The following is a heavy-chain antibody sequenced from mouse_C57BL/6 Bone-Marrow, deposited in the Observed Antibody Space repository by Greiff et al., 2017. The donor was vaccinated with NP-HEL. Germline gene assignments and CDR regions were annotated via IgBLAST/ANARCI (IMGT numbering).Heavy chain of an antibody. D-gene: IGHD2-5*01. CDR1: GYTFTEYT. CDR2: FYPGSGSI. CDR3: ARHDDNYSNYGDFDY. J-gene: IGHJ2*01. Sequence: QVQLQQSGAELVKPGASVKLSCKASGYTFTEYTIHWVKQRSGQGLEWIGWFYPGSGSIKYNVKFKDKATLTADKSSSTVYMKLSRLTSEDSAVYFCARHDDNYSNYGDFDYWGQGTTLTVSS. V-gene: IGHV1-62-2*01.